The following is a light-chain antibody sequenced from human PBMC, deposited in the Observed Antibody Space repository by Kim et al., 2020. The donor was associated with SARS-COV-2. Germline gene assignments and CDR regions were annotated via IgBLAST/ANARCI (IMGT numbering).Light chain of an antibody. CDR3: QQYNSYPLT. CDR1: QSISSR. V-gene: IGKV1-5*01. CDR2: DAS. J-gene: IGKJ2*01. Sequence: SVGHSLPISSRTCQSISSRLYLSQQTPEKAPNLLLCDASTLESWLPSGLSGSGSGTYFTLTISSLQPDDFATYYCQQYNSYPLTFGQGTKLEL.